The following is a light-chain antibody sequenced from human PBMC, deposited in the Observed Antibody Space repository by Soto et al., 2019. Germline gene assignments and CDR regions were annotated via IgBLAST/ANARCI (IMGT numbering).Light chain of an antibody. Sequence: EIVMTQSPATLSVSPGERATLSCRASESVSSNLAWYQQKPGQAPRLLIYGASTRATGIPARFSGSGSGTEVTLTISSLQSEDFAVYYCQQYNNWPRTFGQGNKVEIK. J-gene: IGKJ1*01. V-gene: IGKV3-15*01. CDR3: QQYNNWPRT. CDR2: GAS. CDR1: ESVSSN.